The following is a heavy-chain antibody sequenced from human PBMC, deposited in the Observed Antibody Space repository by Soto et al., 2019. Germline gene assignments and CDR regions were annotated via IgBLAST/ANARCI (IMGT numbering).Heavy chain of an antibody. CDR2: IWNDGSNK. D-gene: IGHD6-13*01. Sequence: QVHLVESGGGVVQPGRSLRLSCAASGFNFSTYGMHWVRQAPGKGLEWVAVIWNDGSNKYYADSVKGRFTISRDNSKNKLYLQMNSLRAEDTAVYYCTKYSRPDDYYYYMDVWGKGTTVTVSS. CDR1: GFNFSTYG. J-gene: IGHJ6*03. V-gene: IGHV3-33*06. CDR3: TKYSRPDDYYYYMDV.